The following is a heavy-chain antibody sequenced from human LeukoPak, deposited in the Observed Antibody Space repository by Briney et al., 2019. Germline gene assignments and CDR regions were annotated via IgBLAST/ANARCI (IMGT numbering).Heavy chain of an antibody. CDR1: GLTFSSYS. D-gene: IGHD4-17*01. Sequence: PGGPLRLSCAASGLTFSSYSMNWVRQAPGKGLEWVSSISSSSSYIYYADSVKGRFTISRDNAKNSLYLQMNSLRAEDTAVYYCARDDPYGDYAFDIWGQGTMVTVSS. CDR3: ARDDPYGDYAFDI. CDR2: ISSSSSYI. V-gene: IGHV3-21*01. J-gene: IGHJ3*02.